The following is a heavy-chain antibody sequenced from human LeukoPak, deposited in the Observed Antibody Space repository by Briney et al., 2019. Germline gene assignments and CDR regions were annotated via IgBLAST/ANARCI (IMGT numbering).Heavy chain of an antibody. Sequence: GESLKISCKGSGYTFTNYWIGWVRQMPGKGLEWMGIIWPSDSDTRYSPSFQGQVTISADKSISTADLQWSSLKASDTAIYFCAMRISGYYIDYWGQGTLVTVSS. J-gene: IGHJ4*02. CDR3: AMRISGYYIDY. V-gene: IGHV5-51*01. D-gene: IGHD1-26*01. CDR2: IWPSDSDT. CDR1: GYTFTNYW.